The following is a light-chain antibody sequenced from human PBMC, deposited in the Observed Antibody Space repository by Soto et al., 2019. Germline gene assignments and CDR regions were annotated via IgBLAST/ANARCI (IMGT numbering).Light chain of an antibody. CDR2: SNN. J-gene: IGLJ2*01. CDR3: AAWDDSLNDPLVI. CDR1: ISNIGSNG. V-gene: IGLV1-44*01. Sequence: QSVLTQPPSASGTPGQRVTISCSGSISNIGSNGVNWFQQLPGTAPKLLIYSNNQRPSGVPDRLSGSKSGTSASLAISGLQSEDEAHYYCAAWDDSLNDPLVIFGGGTKLTVL.